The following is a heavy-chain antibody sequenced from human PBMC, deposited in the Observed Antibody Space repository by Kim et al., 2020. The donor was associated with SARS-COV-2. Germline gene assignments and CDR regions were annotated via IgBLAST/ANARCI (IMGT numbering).Heavy chain of an antibody. V-gene: IGHV4-30-2*01. Sequence: SETLSLTCAVSGGSISSGGYSWSWIRQPPGKGLEWIGYIYYSGSTYYNPSLKSRVTISVDRSKNQFPLKLSSVTAADTALYYCARGYGSGSPYGMDVWGQGTTVTVSS. D-gene: IGHD3-10*01. CDR2: IYYSGST. J-gene: IGHJ6*02. CDR3: ARGYGSGSPYGMDV. CDR1: GGSISSGGYS.